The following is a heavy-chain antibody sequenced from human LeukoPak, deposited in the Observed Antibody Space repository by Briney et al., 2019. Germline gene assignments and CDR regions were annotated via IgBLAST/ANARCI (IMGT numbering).Heavy chain of an antibody. CDR3: ARGPIRLGELSSYFDY. D-gene: IGHD3-16*02. V-gene: IGHV1-69*13. CDR1: GYTFSAYA. CDR2: IIPIFGTA. Sequence: WASVKVSCKASGYTFSAYAVIWVRQAPGQGLEWMGGIIPIFGTANYAQKFQGRVTITADESTSTAYMELSSLRSEDTAVYYCARGPIRLGELSSYFDYWGQGTLVTVSS. J-gene: IGHJ4*02.